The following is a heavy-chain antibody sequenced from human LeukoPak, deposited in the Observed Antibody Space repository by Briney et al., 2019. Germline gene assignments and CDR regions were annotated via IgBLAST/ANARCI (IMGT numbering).Heavy chain of an antibody. CDR2: INHSGST. V-gene: IGHV4-34*01. CDR3: ARRYSGSYFGRRGGYYFDY. J-gene: IGHJ4*02. CDR1: GGSFSGYY. Sequence: PSETLSLTCAVYGGSFSGYYWSWIRQPPGKGLEWIGEINHSGSTNYNPSLKSRVTISVDTSKNQFSLKLSSVTAADTAVYYCARRYSGSYFGRRGGYYFDYWGQGTLVTVSS. D-gene: IGHD1-26*01.